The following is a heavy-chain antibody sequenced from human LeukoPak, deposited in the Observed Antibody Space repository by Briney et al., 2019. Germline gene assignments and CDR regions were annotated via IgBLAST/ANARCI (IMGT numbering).Heavy chain of an antibody. D-gene: IGHD3-3*01. J-gene: IGHJ5*02. V-gene: IGHV1-18*01. CDR2: ISAYNGNT. CDR1: GYTFTSYG. CDR3: ARAGETIFGAPNWFDP. Sequence: ASVKVPCTASGYTFTSYGISWVRQAPGQGLEWMGWISAYNGNTNYAQKLQGRVTMTTDTSTSTAYMELRSLRSDDTAVYYCARAGETIFGAPNWFDPWGQGTLVTVSS.